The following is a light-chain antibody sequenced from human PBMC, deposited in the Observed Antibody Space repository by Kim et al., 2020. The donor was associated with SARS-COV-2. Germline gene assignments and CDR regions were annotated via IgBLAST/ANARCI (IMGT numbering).Light chain of an antibody. J-gene: IGLJ2*01. CDR2: EDN. Sequence: NFMLTQPHSVSESPGKTVTISCTRSSGSIASNYVQWYQQRPGSAPTTVIFEDNQRPSGGPDRFSGSIDSSSNSASLTISGLKTEDEADYYCQSYDSRIVFGGGTQLTVL. CDR3: QSYDSRIV. CDR1: SGSIASNY. V-gene: IGLV6-57*03.